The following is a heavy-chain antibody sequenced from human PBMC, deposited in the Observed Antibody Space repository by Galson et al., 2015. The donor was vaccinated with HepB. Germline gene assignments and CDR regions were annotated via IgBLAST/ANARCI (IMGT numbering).Heavy chain of an antibody. CDR2: IDPSDSYT. CDR1: GYSFTSYW. D-gene: IGHD2-2*02. Sequence: QSGAEVKKPGESLRISCKGSGYSFTSYWISWVRQMPGKGLEWMGRIDPSDSYTNYSPSFQGHVTISADKSISTAYLQWSSLKASDTAMYYCASWYCSSTSCYTGGDRAFDIWGQGTMVTVSS. CDR3: ASWYCSSTSCYTGGDRAFDI. V-gene: IGHV5-10-1*01. J-gene: IGHJ3*02.